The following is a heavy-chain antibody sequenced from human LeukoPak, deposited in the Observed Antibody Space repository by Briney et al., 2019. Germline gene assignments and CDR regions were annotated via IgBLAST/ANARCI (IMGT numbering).Heavy chain of an antibody. J-gene: IGHJ4*02. Sequence: GGSLRLSCAASGFTVSSKYMSWVRQAPGKGLEWVSVIYSGGSTYYADSVKGRFTISRDNSKNTLYLQMNSLRAEDTAVYYCAKGDIVVVPAANYYWGQGTLVTVSS. D-gene: IGHD2-2*01. V-gene: IGHV3-66*01. CDR3: AKGDIVVVPAANYY. CDR1: GFTVSSKY. CDR2: IYSGGST.